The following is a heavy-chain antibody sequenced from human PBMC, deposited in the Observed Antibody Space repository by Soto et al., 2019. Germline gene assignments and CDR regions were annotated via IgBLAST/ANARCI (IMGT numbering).Heavy chain of an antibody. J-gene: IGHJ4*02. CDR2: ISTQSGNK. Sequence: QVQLVQSGAEVKKPGASVKVACKTSGYTFSSYDINWVRQGTGQGLEWMGWISTQSGNKGYAQKFQGRITMTRETSISTAYMELSSLRSDDTALYYCARTNGDLDYWGKGTLVTVSS. V-gene: IGHV1-8*01. D-gene: IGHD4-17*01. CDR1: GYTFSSYD. CDR3: ARTNGDLDY.